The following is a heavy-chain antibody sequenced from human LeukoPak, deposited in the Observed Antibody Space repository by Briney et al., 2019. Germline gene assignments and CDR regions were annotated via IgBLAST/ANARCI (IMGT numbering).Heavy chain of an antibody. D-gene: IGHD1-26*01. CDR2: ISGSGGST. Sequence: GGTLRLSCAASGFTFSSYGMSWVRQAPGKGLEWVSAISGSGGSTYYADSVKGRFTISRDNSKNTLYLQMNSLRAEDTAVYYCAREERSYYGNWFDPWGQGTLVTVSS. CDR3: AREERSYYGNWFDP. J-gene: IGHJ5*02. V-gene: IGHV3-23*01. CDR1: GFTFSSYG.